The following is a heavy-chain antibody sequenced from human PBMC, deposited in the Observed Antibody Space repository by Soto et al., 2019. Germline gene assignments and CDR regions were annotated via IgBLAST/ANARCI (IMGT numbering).Heavy chain of an antibody. CDR1: CGSNSNYY. J-gene: IGHJ4*02. V-gene: IGHV4-59*01. CDR2: IYYSGNT. D-gene: IGHD4-17*01. Sequence: PSETLSLTCTVSCGSNSNYYWSWIRQPPGKGLEWIGNIYYSGNTNSNPSLKSRVTISVDTPKSQFSLKLSSVTAADTAVYYCASRYGDNDYWGQGTLVTVSS. CDR3: ASRYGDNDY.